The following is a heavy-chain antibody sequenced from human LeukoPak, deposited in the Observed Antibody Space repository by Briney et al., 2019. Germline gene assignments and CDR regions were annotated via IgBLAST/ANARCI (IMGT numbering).Heavy chain of an antibody. CDR2: ISSSGSTI. V-gene: IGHV3-48*03. CDR3: ASLTSGLFDY. J-gene: IGHJ4*02. Sequence: GGSLRLSCAASGFTFSSYEMNWVRQAPGKGLEWVSYISSSGSTIYYADSVKGRFTISRDNAKNSLYLQMNSLRAEETAVYYCASLTSGLFDYWGQGTLVTVSS. CDR1: GFTFSSYE. D-gene: IGHD6-19*01.